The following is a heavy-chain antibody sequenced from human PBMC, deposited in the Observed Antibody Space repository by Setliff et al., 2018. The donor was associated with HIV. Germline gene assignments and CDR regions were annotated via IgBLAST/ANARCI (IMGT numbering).Heavy chain of an antibody. Sequence: PSETLSLTCTVSGGSISSYYWSWIRQPPGKGLEWIGYIHYSGSTSYNPSLKSRVTISVDTSKNHFSLRLRSVTAADTAVYYCATGRGGPIPMDVWGKGTTVTVSS. CDR1: GGSISSYY. J-gene: IGHJ6*03. CDR2: IHYSGST. V-gene: IGHV4-59*12. CDR3: ATGRGGPIPMDV.